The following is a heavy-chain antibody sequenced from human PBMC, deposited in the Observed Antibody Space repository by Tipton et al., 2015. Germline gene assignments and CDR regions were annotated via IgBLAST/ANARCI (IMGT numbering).Heavy chain of an antibody. J-gene: IGHJ6*02. Sequence: TLSLTCAVSAYSITSDYYWGWIRQPPGKGLEWIGYISYTDGAHYNPALKSRVTISVDTSKSQFFLKLSSVTAADTAVYYCARFRYYGSESERGYFHGLDVWGQGTTVTVSS. CDR2: ISYTDGA. CDR1: AYSITSDYY. V-gene: IGHV4-38-2*01. D-gene: IGHD3-10*01. CDR3: ARFRYYGSESERGYFHGLDV.